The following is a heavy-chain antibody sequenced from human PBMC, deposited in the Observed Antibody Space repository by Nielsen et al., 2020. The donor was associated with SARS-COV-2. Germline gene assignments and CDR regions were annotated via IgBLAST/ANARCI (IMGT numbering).Heavy chain of an antibody. Sequence: ASVKVSCKASGYTFTSYYMHWVRQAPGQGLEWMGIINPSGGSTSYAQKFQGRVTMTRDTSTSTVYMELSSLRSEDTAVYYCAKDIRRYSYGYDPLDYWGQGTLVTVSS. V-gene: IGHV1-46*01. CDR3: AKDIRRYSYGYDPLDY. CDR2: INPSGGST. J-gene: IGHJ4*02. D-gene: IGHD5-18*01. CDR1: GYTFTSYY.